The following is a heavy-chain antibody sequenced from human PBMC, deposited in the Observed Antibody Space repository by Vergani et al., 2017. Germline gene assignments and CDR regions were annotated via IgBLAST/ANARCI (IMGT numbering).Heavy chain of an antibody. CDR1: GYSISSGYY. Sequence: QVQLQESGPGLVKPSETLSLTCAVSGYSISSGYYWGWIRQPPGKGLEWIGSIYHSGCTYYNPSLKSRVTISIDTSKNQFSLMLSSVTAADTAVYYCARHLRQQPNDYWGQGTLVTVSS. V-gene: IGHV4-38-2*01. CDR2: IYHSGCT. CDR3: ARHLRQQPNDY. J-gene: IGHJ4*02. D-gene: IGHD6-13*01.